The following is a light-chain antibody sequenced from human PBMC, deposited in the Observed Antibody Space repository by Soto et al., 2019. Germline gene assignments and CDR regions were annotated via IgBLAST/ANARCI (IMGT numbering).Light chain of an antibody. CDR3: QHYTTSSLT. CDR1: QSVSNAY. Sequence: EIVLTQSPGTLSLSPGERATLSCRASQSVSNAYLAWYQQRPGQAPRLLIYGGSSRATGVADTFSGGGSGTDFTLTISRLEPEDFAVYYCQHYTTSSLTFGQGTRLEIK. J-gene: IGKJ5*01. CDR2: GGS. V-gene: IGKV3-20*01.